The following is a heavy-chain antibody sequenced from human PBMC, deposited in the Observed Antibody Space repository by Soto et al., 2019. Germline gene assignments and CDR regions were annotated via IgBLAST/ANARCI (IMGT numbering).Heavy chain of an antibody. V-gene: IGHV3-23*01. J-gene: IGHJ4*02. CDR2: LGGVGA. Sequence: GGSLRLSCVGSGFTFSRHAMTWVRQAPGKGLEWVSTLGGVGAYYADSVRGRFTISRDDSKNTVTLQMNGLRAEDTAIYYCARDLTTHDYWGQGTVVTVSS. CDR3: ARDLTTHDY. CDR1: GFTFSRHA.